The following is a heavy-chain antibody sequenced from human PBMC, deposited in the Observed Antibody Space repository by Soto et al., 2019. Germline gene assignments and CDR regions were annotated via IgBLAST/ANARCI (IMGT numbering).Heavy chain of an antibody. CDR3: AALWGQD. J-gene: IGHJ4*02. CDR2: IYYSGST. CDR1: GGSISSSSYY. V-gene: IGHV4-39*01. Sequence: QLQLQESGPGLVKPSETLSLTCTVSGGSISSSSYYWGWIRQPPGKGLEWIGRIYYSGSTYYNPSLQSQVTIPVDPAKTQFSLKLSSVTAAATAVYYCAALWGQDWGQGTLVTVSS. D-gene: IGHD3-10*01.